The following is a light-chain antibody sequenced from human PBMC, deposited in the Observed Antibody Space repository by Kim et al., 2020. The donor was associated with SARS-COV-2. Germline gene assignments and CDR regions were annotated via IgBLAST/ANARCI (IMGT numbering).Light chain of an antibody. CDR1: QSVGSD. J-gene: IGKJ2*01. Sequence: EIVMTQSPATLSVSPGERATLSCRASQSVGSDLAWYQQKRGQAPRLLMYDASTRASGIPARFSGSGSGTEFTLTISSLQSEDYAVYHCQQYNNWPRTFGQGTKLEI. CDR3: QQYNNWPRT. CDR2: DAS. V-gene: IGKV3-15*01.